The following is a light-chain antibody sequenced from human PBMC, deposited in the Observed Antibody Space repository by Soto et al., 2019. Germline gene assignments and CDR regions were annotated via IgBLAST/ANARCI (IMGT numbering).Light chain of an antibody. V-gene: IGKV3-15*01. CDR3: QQYNNWPLT. CDR1: QSINSN. Sequence: EIVMTQSPATLSVSPGERATLSCRASQSINSNLAWYQQKPGQAPRLLIYGASTRATGLPARFSGSGSGTAFTLTISSLQSEDFAVYYCQQYNNWPLTFGGGTRVEIK. CDR2: GAS. J-gene: IGKJ4*01.